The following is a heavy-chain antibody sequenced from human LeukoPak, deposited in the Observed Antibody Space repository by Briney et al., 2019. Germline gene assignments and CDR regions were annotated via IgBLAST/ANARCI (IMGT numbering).Heavy chain of an antibody. CDR2: IWYDGSNK. J-gene: IGHJ2*01. D-gene: IGHD6-25*01. CDR1: GFTFSSYG. Sequence: GGSLRLSCAASGFTFSSYGMHWVRQAPGKGLEWLAVIWYDGSNKYYADSVKGRFTISRDNSKNTLYLQMNSLRAEDTAVYYCARNPGGLYWYFDLWGRGTLVTVSS. CDR3: ARNPGGLYWYFDL. V-gene: IGHV3-33*01.